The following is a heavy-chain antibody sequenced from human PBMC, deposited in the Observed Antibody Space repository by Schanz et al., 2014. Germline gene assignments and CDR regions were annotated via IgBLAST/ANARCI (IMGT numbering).Heavy chain of an antibody. CDR1: EFTFKTYC. CDR3: ARVEGSSGSASSYRALNV. V-gene: IGHV3-7*01. D-gene: IGHD3-10*01. CDR2: INQDGYDK. J-gene: IGHJ3*01. Sequence: EVQLVESGGGLVQPGGSLRLSCAASEFTFKTYCMTWVRQAPGKGREWVASINQDGYDKQYVDSVEGRFTISRDNAKKSLYLQMNTLRAEDTAIYYCARVEGSSGSASSYRALNVWGQGTTVTVSS.